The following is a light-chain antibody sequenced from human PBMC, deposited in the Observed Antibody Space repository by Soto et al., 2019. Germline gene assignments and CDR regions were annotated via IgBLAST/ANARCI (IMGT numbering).Light chain of an antibody. CDR2: DAI. V-gene: IGKV3-15*01. Sequence: DKLMSQYPDTLSVAPGARVTLSCRSSQNSYNHGSWFLQKPGQTPRLLIYDAIMTAPDVTARFRGSRSGTAFTLTRRSLQSEYFAVYYCQYYDAWPLTLGRGTKVE. CDR1: QNSYNH. J-gene: IGKJ4*01. CDR3: QYYDAWPLT.